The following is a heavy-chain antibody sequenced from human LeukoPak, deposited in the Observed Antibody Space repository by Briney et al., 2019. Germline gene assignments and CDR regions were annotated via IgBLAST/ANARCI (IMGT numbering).Heavy chain of an antibody. Sequence: TGGSLRLSCAASGFTFSSYWMHWVRQTPGKGLLWVSRINSDGSITTYADSVKGRFTISRDNAKNTLYLEMNSLRAEDTAVYYCAKWGGTGYPSWGQGTLVTVSS. V-gene: IGHV3-74*03. CDR1: GFTFSSYW. J-gene: IGHJ4*02. CDR3: AKWGGTGYPS. CDR2: INSDGSIT. D-gene: IGHD3-9*01.